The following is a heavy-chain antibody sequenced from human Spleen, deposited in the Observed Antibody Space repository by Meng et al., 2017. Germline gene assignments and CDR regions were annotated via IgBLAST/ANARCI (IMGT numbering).Heavy chain of an antibody. Sequence: QVRVVESGGGVVQPGRSLRLSCAASGFTFSSYGMHWVRQAPGKGLEWVAVIWYDGSNKYYADSVKGRFTISRDNSKNTLYLQMNSLRAEDTAVYYCARGYCSGGSCSHFDYWGQGTLVTVSS. D-gene: IGHD2-15*01. CDR1: GFTFSSYG. V-gene: IGHV3-33*01. CDR2: IWYDGSNK. CDR3: ARGYCSGGSCSHFDY. J-gene: IGHJ4*02.